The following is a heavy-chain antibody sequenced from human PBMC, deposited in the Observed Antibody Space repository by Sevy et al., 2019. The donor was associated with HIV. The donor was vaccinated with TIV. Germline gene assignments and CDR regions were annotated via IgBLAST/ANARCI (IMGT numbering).Heavy chain of an antibody. J-gene: IGHJ6*04. Sequence: GGSLRLSCAASGFTFSNAWMSWVRQAPGKGLEWVGRIKSKTDGGTTDYAAPVKGRFTISRDDSKNTLYLQMNSLKTEDTAVYYCTTDAQYYDFWSGYYKSDVWGKGTTVTVSS. V-gene: IGHV3-15*01. CDR2: IKSKTDGGTT. D-gene: IGHD3-3*01. CDR1: GFTFSNAW. CDR3: TTDAQYYDFWSGYYKSDV.